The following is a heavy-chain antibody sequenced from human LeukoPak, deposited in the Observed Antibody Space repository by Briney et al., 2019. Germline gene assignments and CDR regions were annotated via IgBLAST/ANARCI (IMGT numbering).Heavy chain of an antibody. CDR1: GFTFSSYA. CDR3: ARDRDSSSLQEYYYGMDV. J-gene: IGHJ6*02. V-gene: IGHV3-48*03. Sequence: PGGSLRLSCAASGFTFSSYAMNWVRQAPGKGLEWVSYISSSGNIIYYADSVKGRFTISRDNAKNSLYLQMNSLRAEDTAVYYCARDRDSSSLQEYYYGMDVWGQGTTVTVSS. CDR2: ISSSGNII. D-gene: IGHD6-6*01.